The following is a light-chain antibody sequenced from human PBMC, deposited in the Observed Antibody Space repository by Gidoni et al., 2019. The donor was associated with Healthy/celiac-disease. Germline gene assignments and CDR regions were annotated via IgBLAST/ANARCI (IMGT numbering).Light chain of an antibody. CDR3: QQYNNWLRT. CDR1: QSVTSN. CDR2: VAS. J-gene: IGKJ3*01. V-gene: IGKV3-15*01. Sequence: EIVMPQSPATLSVSPGERATLSCRASQSVTSNLAWYQQKPGQAPRLLIYVASTRATGIPARFSGSGSGTEFTLTISSLQSEDFAVYYCQQYNNWLRTFGPGTKVEIK.